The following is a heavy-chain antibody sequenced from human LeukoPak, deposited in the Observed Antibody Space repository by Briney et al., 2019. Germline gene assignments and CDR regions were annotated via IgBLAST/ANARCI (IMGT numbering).Heavy chain of an antibody. D-gene: IGHD4-17*01. J-gene: IGHJ6*03. CDR2: IYTSGST. Sequence: PSETLSLTCTVSGASIRAASYYWSWIRQPAGKGLEWIGRIYTSGSTNYNPSLKSRVTMSVDTSKNQFSLKLSSVTAADTAVYYCARDLVTTADTGYYYYYYMDVWGKGTTVTVSS. V-gene: IGHV4-4*07. CDR1: GASIRAASYY. CDR3: ARDLVTTADTGYYYYYYMDV.